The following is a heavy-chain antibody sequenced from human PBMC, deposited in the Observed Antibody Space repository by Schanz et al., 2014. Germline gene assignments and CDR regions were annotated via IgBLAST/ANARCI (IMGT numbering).Heavy chain of an antibody. Sequence: KLVESGGGVVQPGGSLTLSCAASGFSISDAWMHWVRQAPGKGLEWVGRFKSNVDGGTTDYAAPVKGRFTISRDDSKNTLSLQMNSLKTEDTAVYYCTDGSARWGQGTLVTVSS. V-gene: IGHV3-15*01. CDR3: TDGSAR. CDR2: FKSNVDGGTT. CDR1: GFSISDAW. J-gene: IGHJ4*02. D-gene: IGHD3-22*01.